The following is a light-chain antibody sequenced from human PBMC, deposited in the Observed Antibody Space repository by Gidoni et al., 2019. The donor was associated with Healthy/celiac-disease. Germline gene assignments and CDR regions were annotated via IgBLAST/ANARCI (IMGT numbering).Light chain of an antibody. CDR2: DVS. V-gene: IGLV2-14*01. CDR3: SSYTSSSTPWV. CDR1: SSDVGGYNY. Sequence: QSALTQPATVSGSPGKSITISCPGTSSDVGGYNYVSWYQQHPGKAPTLMIYDVSNRPSGVSNRFSVSKSGNTASLTISGLQAEEEADYYCSSYTSSSTPWVFGGGTKLTVL. J-gene: IGLJ3*02.